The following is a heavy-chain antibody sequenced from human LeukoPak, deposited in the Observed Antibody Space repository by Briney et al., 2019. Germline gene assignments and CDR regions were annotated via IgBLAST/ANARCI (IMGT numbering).Heavy chain of an antibody. CDR1: GYTFTSYG. Sequence: ASVKVSCKASGYTFTSYGISWVRQAPGQGLEWMGWISAYNGNTNYAQKLQGRVIMTTDTSTSTAYMELRSLRSDDTAVYYCARDGAVAVEYYYYYGMDVWGQGTTVTVSS. CDR2: ISAYNGNT. J-gene: IGHJ6*02. CDR3: ARDGAVAVEYYYYYGMDV. V-gene: IGHV1-18*01. D-gene: IGHD6-19*01.